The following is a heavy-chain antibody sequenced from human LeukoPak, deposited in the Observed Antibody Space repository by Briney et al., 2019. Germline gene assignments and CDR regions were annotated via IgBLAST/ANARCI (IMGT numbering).Heavy chain of an antibody. D-gene: IGHD7-27*01. V-gene: IGHV3-13*04. Sequence: QPGRSLRLSCAPSGFPFSSHDMHGVRHAAGKGLEWVSGFIPAGDRYYAESVKGRFTISRDNAKSSLYLQMNSLRVGDTAIYYCVRGGVWGISSNWLESWGQGILVTVSS. J-gene: IGHJ5*01. CDR3: VRGGVWGISSNWLES. CDR2: FIPAGDR. CDR1: GFPFSSHD.